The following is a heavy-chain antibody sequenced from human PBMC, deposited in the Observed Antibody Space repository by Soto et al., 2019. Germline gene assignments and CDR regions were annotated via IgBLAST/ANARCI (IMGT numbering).Heavy chain of an antibody. J-gene: IGHJ4*02. D-gene: IGHD3-10*01. CDR2: IRSKPNSYAT. V-gene: IGHV3-73*02. CDR3: CAIRGGQPDY. CDR1: GFTFSGSA. Sequence: EVQLVESGGGLGQPGGSLKLSYATSGFTFSGSAMHWVRQASGKGLEWVGRIRSKPNSYATAYAASVKGRFTISRDDSKNTAYLQMNSLKTEDTAVYYCCAIRGGQPDYWGQGTLVTVSS.